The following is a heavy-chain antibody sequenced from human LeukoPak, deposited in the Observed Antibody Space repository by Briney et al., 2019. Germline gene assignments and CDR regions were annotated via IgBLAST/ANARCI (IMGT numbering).Heavy chain of an antibody. CDR1: GGTFSSYA. D-gene: IGHD2-2*02. V-gene: IGHV1-69*05. Sequence: ASVKVSCTASGGTFSSYAISWVRQATGQGLEWMGGIIPIFGTATYAQQFQGRVTITTDESTRTAYMELSSLRSEDTAVYYCAREDCSSTSCYTPHAFDIWGQGTMVTVSS. J-gene: IGHJ3*02. CDR2: IIPIFGTA. CDR3: AREDCSSTSCYTPHAFDI.